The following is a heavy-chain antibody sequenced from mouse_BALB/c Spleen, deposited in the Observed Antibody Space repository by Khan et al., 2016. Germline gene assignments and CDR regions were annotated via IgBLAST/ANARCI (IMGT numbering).Heavy chain of an antibody. CDR3: AGSSSGYWYYFDY. CDR1: GHSITSHYS. Sequence: EVKLLESGPDLVKPSQSVSLTCTVTGHSITSHYSWHWIRHFPGNKVEWMGYIHYCGSTDYNPSLKSRTSITRDTSKNQFFLQLNSVTSEDTATYFCAGSSSGYWYYFDYWGQGTTLTVSS. D-gene: IGHD3-1*01. CDR2: IHYCGST. V-gene: IGHV3-1*02. J-gene: IGHJ2*01.